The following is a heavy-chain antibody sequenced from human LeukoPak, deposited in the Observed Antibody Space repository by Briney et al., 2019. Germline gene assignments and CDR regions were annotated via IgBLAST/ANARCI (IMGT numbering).Heavy chain of an antibody. CDR3: ARDPSYYGSGSYYFDY. V-gene: IGHV1-2*02. Sequence: ASVKVSCKASGYTFTGYYMHWVRQAPGQGLEWMGWINPNNGGTNYGQKFQGRVTVTRDTSVNTAYMELSRLRSDDTAVYYCARDPSYYGSGSYYFDYWGQGTLVTVSS. CDR1: GYTFTGYY. J-gene: IGHJ4*02. CDR2: INPNNGGT. D-gene: IGHD3-10*01.